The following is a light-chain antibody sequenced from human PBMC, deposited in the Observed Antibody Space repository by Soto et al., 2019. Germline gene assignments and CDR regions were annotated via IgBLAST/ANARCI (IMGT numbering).Light chain of an antibody. Sequence: EVVMRQSPATLSVSPVETATLSCRASQIFSNKLAWYKQRPGQAPRLLIYAADTRATGIPDRFRGSGSGREFTLTISSLQSEDFAVYYCQQYNYCPPWTFGQGTKVEV. V-gene: IGKV3-15*01. CDR2: AAD. CDR3: QQYNYCPPWT. CDR1: QIFSNK. J-gene: IGKJ1*01.